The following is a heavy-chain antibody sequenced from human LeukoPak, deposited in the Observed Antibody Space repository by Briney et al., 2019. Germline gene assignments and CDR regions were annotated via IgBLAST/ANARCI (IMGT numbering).Heavy chain of an antibody. J-gene: IGHJ4*02. D-gene: IGHD2-2*01. CDR1: GGSFSGYY. CDR2: INHSGST. V-gene: IGHV4-34*01. CDR3: AREGGEYQLLEDY. Sequence: SETLSLTCAVYGGSFSGYYWSWIRQPPWKGLEWIGEINHSGSTNYNPSLKSRVTISVDTSKNQFSLKLSSVTAADTAVYCCAREGGEYQLLEDYWGQGTLVTVSS.